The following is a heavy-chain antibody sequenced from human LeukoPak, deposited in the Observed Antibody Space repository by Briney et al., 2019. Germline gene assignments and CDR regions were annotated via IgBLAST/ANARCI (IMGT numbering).Heavy chain of an antibody. CDR1: GFSFTKCA. J-gene: IGHJ4*02. CDR2: MSSSGDST. CDR3: AKVSFDGGVIPYFDS. Sequence: GGSLRLSCAASGFSFTKCAMSWVRQAPGKGLEWVSGMSSSGDSTDYADSVKGRFTISRDNSKNTLYLQMDSLRVEDTAVFYCAKVSFDGGVIPYFDSWGQGTVVTVSS. D-gene: IGHD3-16*02. V-gene: IGHV3-23*01.